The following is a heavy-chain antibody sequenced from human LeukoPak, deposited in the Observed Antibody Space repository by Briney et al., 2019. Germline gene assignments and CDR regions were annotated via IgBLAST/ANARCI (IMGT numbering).Heavy chain of an antibody. CDR2: IYCSGST. Sequence: PSETLSLTCSVSGVSISSSDYYWGWIRQPPGKGLEWIGSIYCSGSTYYNPSLKSRVTISVDTSKNQFSLRLSSVTAADTALYYCARQPTGYYTSWYPDYFDNWGQGTLVTVSS. V-gene: IGHV4-39*01. J-gene: IGHJ4*02. D-gene: IGHD6-13*01. CDR3: ARQPTGYYTSWYPDYFDN. CDR1: GVSISSSDYY.